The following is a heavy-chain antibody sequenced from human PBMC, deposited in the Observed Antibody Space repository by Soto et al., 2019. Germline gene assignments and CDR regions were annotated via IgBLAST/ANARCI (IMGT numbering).Heavy chain of an antibody. CDR2: IYSNGGST. V-gene: IGHV3-64D*06. CDR3: VKDRYYYDSSAYRSAY. D-gene: IGHD3-22*01. Sequence: LRLSCSASGFTFSNYAMHWVRQAPGKGLEYASAIYSNGGSTFYADSVRGRFTISRDNSKNTLCLQMSSLRAEDTAVYYCVKDRYYYDSSAYRSAYWGQGTLVTVSS. CDR1: GFTFSNYA. J-gene: IGHJ4*02.